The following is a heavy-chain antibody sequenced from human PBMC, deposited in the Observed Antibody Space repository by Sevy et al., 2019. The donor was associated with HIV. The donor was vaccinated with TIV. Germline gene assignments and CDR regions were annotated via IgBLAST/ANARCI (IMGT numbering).Heavy chain of an antibody. CDR1: GFTFSNYA. V-gene: IGHV3-23*01. D-gene: IGHD2-2*01. CDR3: ARGYCSSTKCQTDY. Sequence: GGSLRLSCAASGFTFSNYAMNWVRQAPGKGLEWVSGISGSGGRTFYADSVKGRFTISRDNFKNTLYLQMNSLRVEDTAIYFCARGYCSSTKCQTDYWGQGTLVTVSS. J-gene: IGHJ4*02. CDR2: ISGSGGRT.